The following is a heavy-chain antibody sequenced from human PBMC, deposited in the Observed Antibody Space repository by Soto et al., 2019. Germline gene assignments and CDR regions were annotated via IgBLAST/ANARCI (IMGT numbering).Heavy chain of an antibody. D-gene: IGHD3-10*01. CDR3: ARLYGSGSTRRVRIDY. CDR2: INWNGGST. CDR1: GFTFDDYG. J-gene: IGHJ4*02. V-gene: IGHV3-20*04. Sequence: EVQLVESGGGVVRPGGSLRLSCAASGFTFDDYGMSWVRQAPGKGLEWVSGINWNGGSTGYADSVKGRFTISRDNAKNSHYLEINSLRAEDRALYYCARLYGSGSTRRVRIDYWGQGTLVNVSS.